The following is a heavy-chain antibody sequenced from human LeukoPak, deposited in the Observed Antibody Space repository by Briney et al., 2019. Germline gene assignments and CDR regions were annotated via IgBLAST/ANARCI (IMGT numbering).Heavy chain of an antibody. CDR2: ISGSGGST. D-gene: IGHD3-22*01. J-gene: IGHJ4*02. Sequence: PGGSLRLSCAASGFTFSSYAMSWVRQAPGKGLEWVSAISGSGGSTYYADSVKGRFTISRDNSKNTLYLQMNSLRAEDTAVYYCAKDLLGYYDSSGYYSPSNWGQGTLVTVSS. V-gene: IGHV3-23*01. CDR1: GFTFSSYA. CDR3: AKDLLGYYDSSGYYSPSN.